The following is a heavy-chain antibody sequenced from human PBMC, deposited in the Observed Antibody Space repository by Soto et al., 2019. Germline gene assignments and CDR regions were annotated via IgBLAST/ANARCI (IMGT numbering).Heavy chain of an antibody. CDR3: ARDRSGWYDGGAFDY. J-gene: IGHJ4*02. Sequence: ASVKVSCKASGYTFTSYGISWVRQAPGQGLEWMGWISAYNGNTNYAQKLQGRVTMTTDTSTSTAYMELRGLRSDDTAVYYCARDRSGWYDGGAFDYWGQGTLVTVSS. CDR2: ISAYNGNT. CDR1: GYTFTSYG. V-gene: IGHV1-18*04. D-gene: IGHD6-19*01.